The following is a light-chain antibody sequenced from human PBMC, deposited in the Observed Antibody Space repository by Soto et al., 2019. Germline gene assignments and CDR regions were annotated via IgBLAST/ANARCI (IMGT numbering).Light chain of an antibody. J-gene: IGKJ2*01. CDR3: PQRYNWPPYT. V-gene: IGKV3-11*01. CDR1: QSVSSY. Sequence: EIVLTQSPATLSLSPGERATLSCRASQSVSSYLAWYQQKPGQAPRLLIYDASNRATGIPARFSGSGSGTDFTPTISSLEPEDFAGFYCPQRYNWPPYTFGQGTKLEIK. CDR2: DAS.